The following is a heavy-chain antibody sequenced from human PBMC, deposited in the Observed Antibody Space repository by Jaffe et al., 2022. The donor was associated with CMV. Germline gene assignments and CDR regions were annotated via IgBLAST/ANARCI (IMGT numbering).Heavy chain of an antibody. Sequence: EVQLVESGGGLVKPGGSLRLSCAASGFTFSKAWMSWVRQAPGKGPEWVGRIKSNTDGGTTDYAVPVKGRFTISRDDSKNTLYLQMNSLKTEDTAVYYCTTDLVWVQFWPKADYWGQGTLVTVSS. J-gene: IGHJ4*02. D-gene: IGHD3-16*01. CDR1: GFTFSKAW. V-gene: IGHV3-15*01. CDR3: TTDLVWVQFWPKADY. CDR2: IKSNTDGGTT.